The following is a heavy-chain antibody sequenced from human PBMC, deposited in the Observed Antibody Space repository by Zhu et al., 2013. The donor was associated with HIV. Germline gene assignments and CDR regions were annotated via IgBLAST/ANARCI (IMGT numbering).Heavy chain of an antibody. CDR1: GYSISSGFY. V-gene: IGHV4-38-2*02. CDR2: INHSGNT. Sequence: QVQLQESGPGLVKPSETLSLTCSVSGYSISSGFYWSWIRQFRGKGLEWLGSINHSGNTYYNPSLKSRVTMSVDTSKNQFSLRLSSVTAADTAVYYCARRVPYSGSYEWDYWGQGTPGHRLL. CDR3: ARRVPYSGSYEWDY. J-gene: IGHJ4*02. D-gene: IGHD1-26*01.